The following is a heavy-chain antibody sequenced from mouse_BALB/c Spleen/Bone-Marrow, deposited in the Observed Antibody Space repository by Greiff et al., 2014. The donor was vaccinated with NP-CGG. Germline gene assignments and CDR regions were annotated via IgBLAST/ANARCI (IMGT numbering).Heavy chain of an antibody. V-gene: IGHV7-3*02. J-gene: IGHJ1*01. CDR3: ARDINYDIYWYFDV. CDR2: IRNKAKGYTT. CDR1: GFTFTDYY. Sequence: VQLKESGGGLVQPGGSLRLSCATSGFTFTDYYMSWVRQPPGKALEWLGFIRNKAKGYTTEYSASVKGRFTISRDNSRSILYLQMNTLRTEDSATYYCARDINYDIYWYFDVWGAGTTVTVSS. D-gene: IGHD2-4*01.